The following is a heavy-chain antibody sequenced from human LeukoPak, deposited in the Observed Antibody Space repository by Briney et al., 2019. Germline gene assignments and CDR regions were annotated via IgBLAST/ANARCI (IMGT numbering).Heavy chain of an antibody. CDR2: INWNGGST. J-gene: IGHJ4*02. CDR3: ARDWGSIVGANDY. Sequence: GGSLRLSCAASGFTFDDYGMSWVRQAPGKGLEGVSGINWNGGSTGYADSVKGRFPISRDNAKNSPYLQMNSLRAEDTALYYCARDWGSIVGANDYWGQGTLVTVSS. D-gene: IGHD1-26*01. V-gene: IGHV3-20*04. CDR1: GFTFDDYG.